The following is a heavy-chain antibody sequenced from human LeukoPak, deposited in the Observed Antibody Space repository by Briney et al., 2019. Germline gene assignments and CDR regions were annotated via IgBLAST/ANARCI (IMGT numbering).Heavy chain of an antibody. Sequence: PGGSLRLSCAASGFTFSSYSMNWVRQAPGKGLEWVSSISSSSSYISYADSVKGRFTISRDNAKNSLYLQMNSLRAEDTAVYYCARQYCSGGSCYVDAFDIWGQGTMVTVSS. J-gene: IGHJ3*02. CDR3: ARQYCSGGSCYVDAFDI. CDR2: ISSSSSYI. CDR1: GFTFSSYS. D-gene: IGHD2-15*01. V-gene: IGHV3-21*01.